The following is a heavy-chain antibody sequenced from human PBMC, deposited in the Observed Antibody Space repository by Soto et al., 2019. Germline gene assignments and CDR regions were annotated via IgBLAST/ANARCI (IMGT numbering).Heavy chain of an antibody. CDR2: ISSNGGST. CDR1: GFTFRSHA. J-gene: IGHJ6*02. CDR3: VKGADTAMGLDYYYYGMDV. Sequence: SLRVSCSAAGFTFRSHAVHWVRQTQGKGLEYVSAISSNGGSTYYADSVKGRFTISRDNSKNTLYLQMSSLRAEDTAVYYCVKGADTAMGLDYYYYGMDVWGQGTTVTVS. D-gene: IGHD5-18*01. V-gene: IGHV3-64D*08.